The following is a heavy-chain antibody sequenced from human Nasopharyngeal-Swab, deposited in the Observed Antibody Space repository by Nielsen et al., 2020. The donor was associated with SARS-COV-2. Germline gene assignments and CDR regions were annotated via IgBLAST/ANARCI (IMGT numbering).Heavy chain of an antibody. D-gene: IGHD4-11*01. Sequence: WIRQPPGKGLEWVSVINSGGSSTYYADSVKGRFTISRDNSKNTLYLQMNSLRAEDTAVYYCAKAKTPYSNYGDYYYGMDVWGQGTTVTVSS. V-gene: IGHV3-23*03. CDR3: AKAKTPYSNYGDYYYGMDV. CDR2: INSGGSST. J-gene: IGHJ6*02.